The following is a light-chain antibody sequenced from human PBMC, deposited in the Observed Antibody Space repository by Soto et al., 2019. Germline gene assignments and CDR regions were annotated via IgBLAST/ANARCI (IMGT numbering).Light chain of an antibody. V-gene: IGLV2-14*01. Sequence: QSALTQPASVSGSPGQSITISCTGTSSDVGAYQYVSWYQHHPGKAPKVIIYEVTNRPSGISNRLSGSKSGNTASLTISGLQAEDEADYYCSSYTSRSTVLFGGGTKVTVL. J-gene: IGLJ2*01. CDR2: EVT. CDR3: SSYTSRSTVL. CDR1: SSDVGAYQY.